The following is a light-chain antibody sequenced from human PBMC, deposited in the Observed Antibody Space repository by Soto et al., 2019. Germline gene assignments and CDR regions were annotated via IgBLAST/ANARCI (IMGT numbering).Light chain of an antibody. Sequence: EIVMTQSPATLSVSPGERATLSCRASQSVSSNLAWYQQKPGQAPRLLIYGASTRATGIPARFSGSGSGTEFTLTISSLQSEDFAVYYCLQDHNYPWTFGQGTKVEIK. CDR3: LQDHNYPWT. CDR2: GAS. V-gene: IGKV3-15*01. J-gene: IGKJ1*01. CDR1: QSVSSN.